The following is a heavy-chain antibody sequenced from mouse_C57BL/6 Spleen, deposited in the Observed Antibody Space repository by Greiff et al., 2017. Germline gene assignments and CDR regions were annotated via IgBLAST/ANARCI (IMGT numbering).Heavy chain of an antibody. CDR1: GYTFTSYW. D-gene: IGHD4-1*01. CDR2: IYPSDSET. J-gene: IGHJ3*01. CDR3: ASNWDHWFAY. Sequence: QVQLKQPGAELVRPGSSVKLSCKASGYTFTSYWMDWVKQRPGQGLEWIGNIYPSDSETNYNQKFKDKATLTVDQSSSTAYMQLSSLTSEDSAVYYCASNWDHWFAYWGQGTLVTVSA. V-gene: IGHV1-61*01.